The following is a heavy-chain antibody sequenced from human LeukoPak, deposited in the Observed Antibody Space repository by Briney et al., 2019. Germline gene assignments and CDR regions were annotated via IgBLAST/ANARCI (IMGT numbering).Heavy chain of an antibody. V-gene: IGHV3-23*01. CDR2: ISGNGDVT. Sequence: PGGPLRLSCAASGFTFSSYAMSWVRQAPEKGLEWVSVISGNGDVTYYADTVKGRFSGSRDNSKNTLYLQLNSLRAEDTAVYYCAKDLRGTLSSRGPFEYWGQGTLVTVSS. CDR1: GFTFSSYA. CDR3: AKDLRGTLSSRGPFEY. D-gene: IGHD1-1*01. J-gene: IGHJ4*02.